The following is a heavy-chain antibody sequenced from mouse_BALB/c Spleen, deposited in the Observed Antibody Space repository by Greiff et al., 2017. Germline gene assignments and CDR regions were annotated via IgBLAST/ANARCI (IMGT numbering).Heavy chain of an antibody. V-gene: IGHV14-3*02. J-gene: IGHJ4*01. CDR3: ARYDPYYAMDY. CDR2: IDPANGNT. Sequence: VHVKQSGAELVKPGASVKLSCTASGFNIKDTYMHWVKQRPEQGLEWIGRIDPANGNTKYDPKFQGKATITADTSPNTAYLQLSSLTSEDTAVYYCARYDPYYAMDYWGQGTSVTVSS. CDR1: GFNIKDTY. D-gene: IGHD2-3*01.